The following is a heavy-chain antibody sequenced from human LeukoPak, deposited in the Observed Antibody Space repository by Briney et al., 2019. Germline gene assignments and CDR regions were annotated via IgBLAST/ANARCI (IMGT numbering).Heavy chain of an antibody. J-gene: IGHJ5*02. D-gene: IGHD2-15*01. CDR3: ARDPRWHTFDP. V-gene: IGHV1-18*04. CDR2: MNPNSGNT. CDR1: GYNLMDHA. Sequence: ASLRVSCKASGYNLMDHALHWVRQAPGQGLEWMGWMNPNSGNTGYAQKLQGRVTMTTDTSTSTAYMELRSLRSDDTAVYYCARDPRWHTFDPWGQGTLVTVSS.